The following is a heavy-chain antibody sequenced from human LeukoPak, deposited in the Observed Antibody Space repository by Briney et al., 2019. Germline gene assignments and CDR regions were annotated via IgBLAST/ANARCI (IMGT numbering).Heavy chain of an antibody. CDR1: GGSISTYY. CDR3: ARDSGSGRTFDY. J-gene: IGHJ4*02. D-gene: IGHD3-10*01. CDR2: IYHSGST. Sequence: SETLSLTCTLSGGSISTYYWSWIRQPPGKGLEWIGYIYHSGSTNCNPSLKSRVTISVDTSKNQFSLKLSSVTAADTAVYYCARDSGSGRTFDYWGQGTLVTVSS. V-gene: IGHV4-59*01.